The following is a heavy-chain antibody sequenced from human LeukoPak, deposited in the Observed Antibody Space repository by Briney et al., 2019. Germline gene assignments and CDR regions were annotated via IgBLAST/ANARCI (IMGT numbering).Heavy chain of an antibody. J-gene: IGHJ4*02. D-gene: IGHD3-22*01. Sequence: GGSLRLSCAASGFTFSSYAMSWVRQAPGKGLEWVSAISGSGGSTYYADSVKGRFTISRDNAKNSLYLQMNSLRAEDTALYYCAKAYYDSSPYYFDYWGQGTLVTVSS. CDR3: AKAYYDSSPYYFDY. CDR1: GFTFSSYA. CDR2: ISGSGGST. V-gene: IGHV3-23*01.